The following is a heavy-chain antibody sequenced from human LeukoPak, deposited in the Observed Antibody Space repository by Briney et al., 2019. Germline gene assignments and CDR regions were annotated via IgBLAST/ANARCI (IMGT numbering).Heavy chain of an antibody. CDR3: ARWYSHYFDY. V-gene: IGHV4-39*01. CDR2: IYYSGST. Sequence: SETLSLTCTVSGGSISSSSYYWGWIRQPPGKGLEWIGSIYYSGSTYYNPSLKSRVTISVDTSKNQFSLKLSAVTAADTAVCYCARWYSHYFDYWGQGTLVTVSS. D-gene: IGHD6-13*01. CDR1: GGSISSSSYY. J-gene: IGHJ4*02.